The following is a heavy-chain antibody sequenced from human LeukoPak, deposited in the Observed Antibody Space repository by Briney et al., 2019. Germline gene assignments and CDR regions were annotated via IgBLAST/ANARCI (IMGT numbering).Heavy chain of an antibody. CDR1: GFTFSTYG. CDR3: AKDRTGTTGADWFDP. Sequence: GGSLRLSCAASGFTFSTYGMGWVRQAPGKGLEWVSALSGSGGTTYYAGSVKGRFTISRDNSRNTLSLQMNSLRADDTAVYYCAKDRTGTTGADWFDPGAREPWSPSPQ. D-gene: IGHD1-1*01. V-gene: IGHV3-23*01. J-gene: IGHJ5*02. CDR2: LSGSGGTT.